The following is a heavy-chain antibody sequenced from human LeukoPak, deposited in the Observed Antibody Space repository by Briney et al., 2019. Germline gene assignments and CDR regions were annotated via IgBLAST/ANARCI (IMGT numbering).Heavy chain of an antibody. CDR3: ARSRSGYYEDY. CDR1: GFTFSSYA. V-gene: IGHV3-7*01. J-gene: IGHJ4*02. D-gene: IGHD3-22*01. Sequence: PGGSLRLSCAASGFTFSSYAMHWVRQAPGKGLEWVANIKEDGSEKYYVDSVKGRFTISRDNAKNSLSLQVNSLRAEDTAVYYCARSRSGYYEDYWGQGTLVTVSS. CDR2: IKEDGSEK.